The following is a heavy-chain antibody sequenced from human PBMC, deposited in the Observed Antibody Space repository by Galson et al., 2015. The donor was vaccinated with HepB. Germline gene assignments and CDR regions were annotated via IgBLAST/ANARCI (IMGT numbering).Heavy chain of an antibody. D-gene: IGHD2-2*01. CDR3: ARGIVVVPAGAGDWFDP. V-gene: IGHV1-69*04. Sequence: SVKVSCKASGGTFSSYAISWVRQAPGQGLEWMGRIIPILGIANYAQKFQGRVTITADKPTSTAYMELSSLRSEDTAVYYCARGIVVVPAGAGDWFDPWGQGTLVTVSS. CDR1: GGTFSSYA. CDR2: IIPILGIA. J-gene: IGHJ5*02.